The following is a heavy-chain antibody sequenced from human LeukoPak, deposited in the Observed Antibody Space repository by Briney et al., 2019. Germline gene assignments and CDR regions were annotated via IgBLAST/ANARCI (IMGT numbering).Heavy chain of an antibody. CDR1: GFTFSSYW. V-gene: IGHV3-7*03. CDR2: IKQDGSEK. D-gene: IGHD2-21*01. CDR3: AKDGRQGAYDV. Sequence: PGGSLRLSCAASGFTFSSYWMSWVRQAPGKGLEWVANIKQDGSEKYYVDSVKGRFTISRDNAKNSLYLQMNSLTTEDTAFYYCAKDGRQGAYDVWGQGTLVTVS. J-gene: IGHJ3*01.